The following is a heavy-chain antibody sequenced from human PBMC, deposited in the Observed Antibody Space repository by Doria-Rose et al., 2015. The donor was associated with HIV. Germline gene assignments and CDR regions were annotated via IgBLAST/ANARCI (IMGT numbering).Heavy chain of an antibody. Sequence: QVTLKESGPVLVKPTETLTLTCTVSGVSLSSPGMGVSWIRQPPGKALEWLANLYSDDERSYKTSLKSILTISSGTSKSQVVLTMTDMDPVDTATYYCARIKSSRWYHKYYFDFWGQGTLVIVSA. J-gene: IGHJ4*02. CDR1: GVSLSSPGMG. D-gene: IGHD6-13*01. CDR3: ARIKSSRWYHKYYFDF. V-gene: IGHV2-26*01. CDR2: LYSDDER.